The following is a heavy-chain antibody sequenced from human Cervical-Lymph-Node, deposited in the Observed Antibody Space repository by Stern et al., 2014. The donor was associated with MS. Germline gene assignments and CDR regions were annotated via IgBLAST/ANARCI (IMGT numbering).Heavy chain of an antibody. Sequence: EVQLVESGGGLVQPGRSLRLSCTASGFTFADYAMHWVRQAPGKGLEWVSGISWNGGSIGYADSVKGLFTISRDNAKNSLYLQMNNLRPEDTALYYCAKDMGLRAWYYYHAMDVWGQGTTVTVSS. V-gene: IGHV3-9*01. J-gene: IGHJ6*02. CDR3: AKDMGLRAWYYYHAMDV. CDR2: ISWNGGSI. D-gene: IGHD5-12*01. CDR1: GFTFADYA.